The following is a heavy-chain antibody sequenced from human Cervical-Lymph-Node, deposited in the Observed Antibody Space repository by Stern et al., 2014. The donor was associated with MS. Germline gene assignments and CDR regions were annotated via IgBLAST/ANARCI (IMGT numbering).Heavy chain of an antibody. Sequence: QVTLRESGPKLVKPTQTLTLTCTFSGFSLSTSGVGVGWIRQPPGKALEWLAIIYWDDDKRYSPSLKSRLTITKDTSKNQGVLTMTNMDPVDTATYYCAHCAIFGVSRPFDYWGQGTLVTVSS. J-gene: IGHJ4*02. D-gene: IGHD3-3*01. V-gene: IGHV2-5*02. CDR1: GFSLSTSGVG. CDR3: AHCAIFGVSRPFDY. CDR2: IYWDDDK.